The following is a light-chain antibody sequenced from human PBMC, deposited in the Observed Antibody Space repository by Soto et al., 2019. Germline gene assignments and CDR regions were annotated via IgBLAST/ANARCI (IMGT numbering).Light chain of an antibody. CDR1: SSDVGGYNY. J-gene: IGLJ1*01. V-gene: IGLV2-8*01. CDR2: EVS. CDR3: SSYAGSNNPPYV. Sequence: QSVLTQPPSASGSPGQSVTISCTGTSSDVGGYNYVSWYQQHPGKAPKLMIYEVSKRPSGVPDRFSGSKSGNTASLTVSGLHAEDEADYYCSSYAGSNNPPYVFGTGTKVTVL.